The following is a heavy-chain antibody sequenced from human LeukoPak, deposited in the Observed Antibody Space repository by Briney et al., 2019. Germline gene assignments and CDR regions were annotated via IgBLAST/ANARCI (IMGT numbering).Heavy chain of an antibody. J-gene: IGHJ4*02. Sequence: GGSLRLSCVASGFTFSSCAMSWVRQAPGKGLEWVSVIYSGGSTYYADSVKGRFTISRDDSKNTVFLQMNSLRVEDTAVYFCARGPRAAAGALWGQGTLVTVSS. CDR2: IYSGGST. CDR3: ARGPRAAAGAL. V-gene: IGHV3-66*01. D-gene: IGHD6-13*01. CDR1: GFTFSSCA.